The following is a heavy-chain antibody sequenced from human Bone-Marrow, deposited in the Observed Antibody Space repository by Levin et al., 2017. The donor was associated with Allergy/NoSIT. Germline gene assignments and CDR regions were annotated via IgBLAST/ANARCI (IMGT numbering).Heavy chain of an antibody. CDR1: GFTLSNYW. J-gene: IGHJ5*02. D-gene: IGHD3-3*01. Sequence: GGSLRLSCAASGFTLSNYWMTWVRQAPGKGLEWVANINRDGDEKYHGGSVKGRFTISRDNGKNSLYLQMNSLSAEDTAVYFCARRSFLEWPIDPWGQGILVTVSS. CDR2: INRDGDEK. V-gene: IGHV3-7*01. CDR3: ARRSFLEWPIDP.